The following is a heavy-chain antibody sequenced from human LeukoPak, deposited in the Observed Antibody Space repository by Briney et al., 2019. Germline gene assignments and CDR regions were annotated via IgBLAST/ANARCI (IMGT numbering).Heavy chain of an antibody. V-gene: IGHV3-15*01. CDR1: GFTFSNAW. J-gene: IGHJ6*03. CDR3: TTGEATQPLYYYYYMDV. D-gene: IGHD5-12*01. CDR2: IKSKTDGGTT. Sequence: GGSLRLSCTASGFTFSNAWTSWVRQAPGKGLEWVGRIKSKTDGGTTDYAAPVKGRFTISRDDSKNTLYLQMNSLKTEDTAVYYCTTGEATQPLYYYYYMDVWGKGTTVTVSS.